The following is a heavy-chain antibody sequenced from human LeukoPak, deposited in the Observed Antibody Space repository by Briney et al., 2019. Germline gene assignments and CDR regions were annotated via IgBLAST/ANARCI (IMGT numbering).Heavy chain of an antibody. CDR2: ISAYNGDT. CDR3: ARAASGSYFFDY. CDR1: GYTFTTFR. V-gene: IGHV1-18*01. D-gene: IGHD1-26*01. J-gene: IGHJ4*02. Sequence: ASVKVSCKASGYTFTTFRIMWVRQAPGQGLEWMGWISAYNGDTNCAQKLQGRVTMTTDTSTSTAYMELRSLRSDDTAVYYCARAASGSYFFDYWGQGTLVTVSS.